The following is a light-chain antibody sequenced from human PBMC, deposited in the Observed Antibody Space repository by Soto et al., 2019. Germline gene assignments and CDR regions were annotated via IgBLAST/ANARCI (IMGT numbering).Light chain of an antibody. CDR2: KDN. J-gene: IGLJ3*02. Sequence: QSVLTQPPSASGTPGQGVTISCSGSRSNIGSNPLRWYQQFPGTAPKLLIYKDNRRPSGVPDRFSGSKSGTSASLAISGLQSEDEANYYCATWDDNVYGPVFGGGTKVTVL. CDR3: ATWDDNVYGPV. V-gene: IGLV1-44*01. CDR1: RSNIGSNP.